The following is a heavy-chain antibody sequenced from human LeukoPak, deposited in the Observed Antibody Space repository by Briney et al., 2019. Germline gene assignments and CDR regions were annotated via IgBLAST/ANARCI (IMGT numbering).Heavy chain of an antibody. V-gene: IGHV4-59*01. J-gene: IGHJ4*02. CDR1: GGSISSYY. Sequence: SETLSLTCTVSGGSISSYYWSWIRQPPGKGLEWIGYIYYSGSTNYNPSLKSRVTISVDTSKNQFSLKLSSVTAADTAVYYCARDYCSGGSCYSGTYDYWGQGTLVTVSS. CDR2: IYYSGST. CDR3: ARDYCSGGSCYSGTYDY. D-gene: IGHD2-15*01.